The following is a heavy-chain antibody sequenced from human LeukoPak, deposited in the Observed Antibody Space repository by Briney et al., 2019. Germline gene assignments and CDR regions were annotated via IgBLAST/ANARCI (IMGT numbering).Heavy chain of an antibody. V-gene: IGHV1-8*01. CDR2: MNPNSGNT. CDR3: AIGERELKY. J-gene: IGHJ4*02. D-gene: IGHD1-26*01. Sequence: GASVKVSCKPSGNTFSSYDINWVRQATGQGLEWMGWMNPNSGNTGYVQKFQGRVTMTRNTSIRTVYMELSSLRSEDTAVYYCAIGERELKYWGQGTLVTVSS. CDR1: GNTFSSYD.